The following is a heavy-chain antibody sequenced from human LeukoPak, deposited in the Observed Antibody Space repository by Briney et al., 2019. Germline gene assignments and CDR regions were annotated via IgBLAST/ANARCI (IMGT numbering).Heavy chain of an antibody. Sequence: SETLSLSCTVSGYSISRGYYWGWIRQPPGKGLEWIGIFYHGGSTYYNQSLKSRVTISIDTSKNQFSLKLSPVSAADTAVYYCAVVATIILPRNSEGYVVDYWGQGTLVTVSS. CDR1: GYSISRGYY. V-gene: IGHV4-38-2*02. CDR3: AVVATIILPRNSEGYVVDY. D-gene: IGHD5-12*01. J-gene: IGHJ4*02. CDR2: FYHGGST.